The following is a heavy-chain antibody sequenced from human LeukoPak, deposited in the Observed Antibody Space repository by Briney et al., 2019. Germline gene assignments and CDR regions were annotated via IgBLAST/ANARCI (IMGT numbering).Heavy chain of an antibody. CDR2: XSSDGGNX. Sequence: GRSLRLSCAASGFTXSXYAMHWVRRAPGKALXXXXXXSSDGGNXXXXXXXXXXXXIXXDNXKNTLYLQMNSLRPEDTAVFHCARGRAVTGSTVIDYWGQGTLVTVSS. D-gene: IGHD6-19*01. V-gene: IGHV3-30-3*01. CDR3: ARGRAVTGSTVIDY. CDR1: GFTXSXYA. J-gene: IGHJ4*02.